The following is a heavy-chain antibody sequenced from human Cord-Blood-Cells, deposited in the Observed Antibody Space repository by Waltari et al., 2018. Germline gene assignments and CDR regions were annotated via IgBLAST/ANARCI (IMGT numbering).Heavy chain of an antibody. V-gene: IGHV1-8*03. CDR3: ARGQEEGYSYGSDAFDI. CDR1: GYTFTSYD. Sequence: QVQLVQSGAEVKKPGASVKVSCKASGYTFTSYDINWVRQATGQGLEWMGWMNANSGNTGYAQKVQGRVTITRNTSISTAYMELSSLRSEDTAVYYCARGQEEGYSYGSDAFDIWGQGTMVTVSS. CDR2: MNANSGNT. D-gene: IGHD5-18*01. J-gene: IGHJ3*02.